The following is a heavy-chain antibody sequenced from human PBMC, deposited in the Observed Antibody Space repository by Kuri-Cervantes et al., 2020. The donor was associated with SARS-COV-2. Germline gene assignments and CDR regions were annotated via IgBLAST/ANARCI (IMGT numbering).Heavy chain of an antibody. D-gene: IGHD4-17*01. J-gene: IGHJ6*02. CDR2: INPNDDGT. Sequence: ASVKVSCKASGYTFTGYYMHWVRQAPGQGLEWMGIINPNDDGTTYAQKFRGRVTMTRDTSTSIVYMELSSLRSEDTAVYYCARDAHQIYSVTNFYYYGMDVWGQGTTVTVSS. CDR1: GYTFTGYY. CDR3: ARDAHQIYSVTNFYYYGMDV. V-gene: IGHV1-46*01.